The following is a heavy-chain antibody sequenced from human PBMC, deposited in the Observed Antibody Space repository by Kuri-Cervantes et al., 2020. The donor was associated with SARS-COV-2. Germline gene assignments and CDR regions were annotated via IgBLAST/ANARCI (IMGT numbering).Heavy chain of an antibody. CDR2: IIPILDAA. CDR3: AREWTDPIEMTTPTHFDY. Sequence: SVKVSCKASGGTFSSYAISWVRQAPGQGLEWMGGIIPILDAANYAQKFQGRVTITADESTSTAYMELSSLRSEDTAVYYCAREWTDPIEMTTPTHFDYWGQGTRVTGSS. CDR1: GGTFSSYA. V-gene: IGHV1-69*13. J-gene: IGHJ4*02. D-gene: IGHD5-24*01.